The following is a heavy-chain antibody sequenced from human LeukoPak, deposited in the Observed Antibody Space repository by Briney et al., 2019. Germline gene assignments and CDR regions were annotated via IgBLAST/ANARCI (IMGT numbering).Heavy chain of an antibody. CDR1: GFTFSSYS. V-gene: IGHV3-21*01. CDR3: ALGDYDNTRFDP. D-gene: IGHD4-17*01. Sequence: GGSLRLSCAASGFTFSSYSMNWVRQAPGKGLEWVSSISSSSSYIYYADSVKGRFTISRDNAKNSLYLQMNSLRAEDTAVYYCALGDYDNTRFDPWGQGTLVTVSS. J-gene: IGHJ5*02. CDR2: ISSSSSYI.